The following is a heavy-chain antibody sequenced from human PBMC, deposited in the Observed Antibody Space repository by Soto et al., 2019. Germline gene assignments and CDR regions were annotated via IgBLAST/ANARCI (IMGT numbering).Heavy chain of an antibody. CDR3: ALAKYYDSSGYGFDY. D-gene: IGHD3-22*01. Sequence: PGGSLRLSCAASGFTFSSYAMSWVRQAPGKGLEWVSAISGSGGSTYYADSVKGRFTISRDNSKNTLYLQMNSLRAEDTAVYYCALAKYYDSSGYGFDYWGQGTLVTVSS. V-gene: IGHV3-23*01. J-gene: IGHJ4*02. CDR2: ISGSGGST. CDR1: GFTFSSYA.